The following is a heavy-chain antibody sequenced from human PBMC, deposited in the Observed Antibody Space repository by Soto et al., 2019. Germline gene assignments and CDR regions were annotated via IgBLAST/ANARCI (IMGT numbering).Heavy chain of an antibody. CDR3: ARGVTTAFDY. D-gene: IGHD4-17*01. CDR2: IYYSGST. Sequence: SETLSLTCTVSGGSISIGGYYWSWIRQHPGKGLEWIGYIYYSGSTYYNPSLKSRVTISVDTSKNQFSLKLSSVTAADTAVYYCARGVTTAFDYWGQGTLVTVSS. J-gene: IGHJ4*02. CDR1: GGSISIGGYY. V-gene: IGHV4-31*03.